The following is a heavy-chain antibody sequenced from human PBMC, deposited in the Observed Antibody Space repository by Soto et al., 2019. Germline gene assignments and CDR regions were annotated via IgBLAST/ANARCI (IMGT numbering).Heavy chain of an antibody. D-gene: IGHD2-15*01. V-gene: IGHV3-72*01. CDR2: IRNKARSYST. CDR3: PTVRMVAAD. CDR1: GFSFSDHY. J-gene: IGHJ4*02. Sequence: GGSLRLSCAASGFSFSDHYMDWVRQAPGKGLEWVGRIRNKARSYSTEYAASVEGRFTISRDDSKSSLYLQMNSLKTEDSAFYYCPTVRMVAADWGQGPLVPVSS.